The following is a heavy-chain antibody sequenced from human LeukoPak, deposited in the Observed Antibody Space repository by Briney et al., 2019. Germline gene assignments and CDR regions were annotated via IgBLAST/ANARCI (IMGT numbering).Heavy chain of an antibody. CDR3: ARGKILRYFDWLLSHWFDP. V-gene: IGHV1-18*01. CDR2: INTYNGNT. D-gene: IGHD3-9*01. J-gene: IGHJ5*02. Sequence: ASVKVSCKASGYTFTSYGISWVRQAPGQGLEWMGWINTYNGNTIYVQKLQGRVTMTTDTSTTTAYMELRSLRSDDTAVYYCARGKILRYFDWLLSHWFDPWGQGTLVTVSS. CDR1: GYTFTSYG.